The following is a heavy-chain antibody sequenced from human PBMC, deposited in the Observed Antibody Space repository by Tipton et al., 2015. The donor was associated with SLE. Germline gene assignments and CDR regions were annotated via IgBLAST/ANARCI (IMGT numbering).Heavy chain of an antibody. V-gene: IGHV3-43D*04. CDR3: AKDHSSSWPSYFDY. CDR1: GFTFDDYA. Sequence: SLRLSCAASGFTFDDYAMHWVRQAPGKGLEWVSLISWDGGSTYYADSVKGRFTISRNNSKNSLYLQMNSLRAEDTALYYCAKDHSSSWPSYFDYWGQGTLVTVSS. J-gene: IGHJ4*02. D-gene: IGHD6-13*01. CDR2: ISWDGGST.